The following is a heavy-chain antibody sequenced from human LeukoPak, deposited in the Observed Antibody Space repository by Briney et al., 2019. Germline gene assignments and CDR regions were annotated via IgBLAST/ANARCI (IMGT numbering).Heavy chain of an antibody. CDR3: AKDHRYGDPGSFGY. CDR2: IRYDGSNK. D-gene: IGHD4-17*01. CDR1: GFTFSSYG. V-gene: IGHV3-30*02. J-gene: IGHJ4*02. Sequence: PGGSLRLSCAAPGFTFSSYGMHWVRQAPGKGLDWVAFIRYDGSNKYYADSVKGRFTISRDNSKNTLYLQMNSLRAEDTAVYYCAKDHRYGDPGSFGYWGQGTLVTVSS.